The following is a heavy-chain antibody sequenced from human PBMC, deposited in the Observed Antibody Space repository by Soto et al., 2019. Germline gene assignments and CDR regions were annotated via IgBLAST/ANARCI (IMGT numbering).Heavy chain of an antibody. CDR1: GYRFTSYW. CDR2: IFPSDSDA. D-gene: IGHD3-22*01. CDR3: ARKDKSGYFNWFDP. J-gene: IGHJ5*02. V-gene: IGHV5-51*01. Sequence: PGESLKISCRTSGYRFTSYWIAWVRQMPGKGLEWMGIIFPSDSDARYSPSFQGQVTISADRSTSTVFLQWASLKASDTAVYFCARKDKSGYFNWFDPWGQGTLVTVSS.